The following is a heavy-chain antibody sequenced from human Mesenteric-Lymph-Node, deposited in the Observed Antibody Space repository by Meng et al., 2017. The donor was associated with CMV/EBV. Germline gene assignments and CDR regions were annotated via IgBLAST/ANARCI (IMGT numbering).Heavy chain of an antibody. CDR3: TRESGASSDFDY. D-gene: IGHD7-27*01. J-gene: IGHJ4*02. V-gene: IGHV3-30*04. CDR1: GFTFSTYT. CDR2: SSSDDKKR. Sequence: GGSLRLSCAASGFTFSTYTMHWVRRVPGKGLQWVAFSSSDDKKRYYADSVKGRFTISRDNSKNTLYLQINNLRIEDTAIYYCTRESGASSDFDYWGQGTLVTVSS.